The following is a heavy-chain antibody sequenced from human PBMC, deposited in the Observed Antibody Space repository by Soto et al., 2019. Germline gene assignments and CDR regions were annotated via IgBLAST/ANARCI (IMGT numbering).Heavy chain of an antibody. J-gene: IGHJ5*02. Sequence: SVKVSCKASGGTFSSYAISWVRQAPGQGLEWMGGIIPIFGTANYAQKFQGRVTITADESTSTAYMELSSLRSEDTAVYYCARAKHCSSTSGYAVYNWFDPWGQGTLVTVSS. CDR3: ARAKHCSSTSGYAVYNWFDP. V-gene: IGHV1-69*13. CDR1: GGTFSSYA. CDR2: IIPIFGTA. D-gene: IGHD2-2*01.